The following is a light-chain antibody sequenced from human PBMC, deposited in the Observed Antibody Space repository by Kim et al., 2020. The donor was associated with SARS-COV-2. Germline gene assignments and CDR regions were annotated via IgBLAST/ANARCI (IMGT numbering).Light chain of an antibody. CDR1: NIGSKR. CDR2: YDS. J-gene: IGLJ7*01. CDR3: QVWDSSSDRRV. V-gene: IGLV3-21*04. Sequence: APGKTARLTCGGNNIGSKRVHWYQQKPGQAPVLVIDYDSDRRSGIAGRLAGCISGKTATLNISWIEAGDEADYYCQVWDSSSDRRVFGRGSQLAVL.